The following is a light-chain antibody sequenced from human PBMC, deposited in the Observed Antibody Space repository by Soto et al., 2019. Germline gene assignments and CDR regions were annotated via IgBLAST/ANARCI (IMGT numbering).Light chain of an antibody. CDR3: NSYTSSSTYV. CDR1: SSDVGSYNR. Sequence: QSALTQPPSVSGSPGQSVTISCTGTSSDVGSYNRVSWYQQPPGTAPKLMIYEVRNRPSGVPDRFSGSKSGNTASLTISGLQAEDEADYYCNSYTSSSTYVFGTGTKVTV. CDR2: EVR. J-gene: IGLJ1*01. V-gene: IGLV2-18*02.